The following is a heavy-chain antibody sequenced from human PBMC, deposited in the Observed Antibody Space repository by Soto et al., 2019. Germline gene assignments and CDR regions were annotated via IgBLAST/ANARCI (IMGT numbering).Heavy chain of an antibody. CDR1: GYTFTTYG. Sequence: ASVKVSCKASGYTFTTYGITWVRQAPGQGLEWMGWISTYSGHTNYGQQFQGRVTMTTDTSTSTAYMELRSLRSDDTAVYYCARDNFYDGSGYYFDWGQGTLVTVSS. CDR2: ISTYSGHT. J-gene: IGHJ4*02. V-gene: IGHV1-18*01. D-gene: IGHD3-22*01. CDR3: ARDNFYDGSGYYFD.